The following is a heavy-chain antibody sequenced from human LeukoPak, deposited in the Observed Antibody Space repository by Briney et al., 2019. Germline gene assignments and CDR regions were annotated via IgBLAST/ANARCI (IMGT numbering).Heavy chain of an antibody. Sequence: GGSLRLSCAASGFTFSNYWMSWVRQAPGKGLEWVANIKPDGNEKHYMDSVKGRFTISRDNAKNSLYLQMNSLRAEDMAVYYCARGGYCSSTSCYLGAFDIWGQGTMVTVSS. CDR3: ARGGYCSSTSCYLGAFDI. CDR2: IKPDGNEK. J-gene: IGHJ3*02. D-gene: IGHD2-2*01. CDR1: GFTFSNYW. V-gene: IGHV3-7*01.